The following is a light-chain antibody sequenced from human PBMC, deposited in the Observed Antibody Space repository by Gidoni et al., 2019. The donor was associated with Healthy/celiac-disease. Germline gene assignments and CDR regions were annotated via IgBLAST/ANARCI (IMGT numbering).Light chain of an antibody. CDR3: QQYNSYTWT. CDR2: DAS. CDR1: QSISSW. J-gene: IGKJ1*01. V-gene: IGKV1-5*02. Sequence: DIQMTQSPSTLSASVGDRVTIICRASQSISSWLAWYQQKPGKAPKLLIYDASSLESGVPSRFSVSGSWTEFTLTISSLQPDDFATYYCQQYNSYTWTFGQGTKVEIK.